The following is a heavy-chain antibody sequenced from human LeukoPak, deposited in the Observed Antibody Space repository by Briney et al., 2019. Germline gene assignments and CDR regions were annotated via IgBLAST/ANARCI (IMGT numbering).Heavy chain of an antibody. CDR1: GFTFSSYS. CDR2: ISSSSSYI. CDR3: ARGSSSWYVLWNY. D-gene: IGHD6-13*01. V-gene: IGHV3-21*01. Sequence: GGSLRLSCAASGFTFSSYSMNWVRQAPGKGLEWVSSISSSSSYIYYADSVKGRFTISRDNAKNSLYLQMNSPSAEDTAVYYCARGSSSWYVLWNYWGQGTLVTVSS. J-gene: IGHJ4*02.